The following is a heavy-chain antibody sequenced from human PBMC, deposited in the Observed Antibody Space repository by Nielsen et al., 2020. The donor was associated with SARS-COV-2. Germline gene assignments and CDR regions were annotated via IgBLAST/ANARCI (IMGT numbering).Heavy chain of an antibody. CDR2: INNDGSRT. Sequence: GESLKISCAASGFNFNSYWMHWVRRGPGRGLVWVSRINNDGSRTSYADSVKGRFTISRDNSKNTLYLQMNSLRAEDTAVYYCAKAGTTALDYWGQGTLVTVSS. J-gene: IGHJ4*02. D-gene: IGHD1-1*01. CDR1: GFNFNSYW. V-gene: IGHV3-74*01. CDR3: AKAGTTALDY.